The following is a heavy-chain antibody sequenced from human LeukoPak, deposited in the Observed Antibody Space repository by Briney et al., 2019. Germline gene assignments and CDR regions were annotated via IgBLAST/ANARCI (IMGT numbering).Heavy chain of an antibody. V-gene: IGHV4-34*01. CDR2: INHSGST. CDR1: GGSFSGYY. J-gene: IGHJ4*02. Sequence: SETLSLTCAVYGGSFSGYYWSWIRQPPGKGLEWIGEINHSGSTNYNPSLKSRATISVDTSKNQFSLKLSSVTAADTAVYYCARGSVYWGQGTLVTVSS. D-gene: IGHD6-25*01. CDR3: ARGSVY.